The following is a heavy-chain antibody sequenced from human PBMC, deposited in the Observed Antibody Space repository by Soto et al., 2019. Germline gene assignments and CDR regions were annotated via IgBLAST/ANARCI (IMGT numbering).Heavy chain of an antibody. D-gene: IGHD5-12*01. J-gene: IGHJ6*02. CDR2: INPSGGST. Sequence: XSVKVSCKASGYPFTSYYMHWVRQAPGQGLEWMGIINPSGGSTSYAQKFQGRVTMTRDTSTSTVYMELSSLRSEDTAVYYCASKPLATMGYGMDVWGQGTTVTVSS. CDR3: ASKPLATMGYGMDV. CDR1: GYPFTSYY. V-gene: IGHV1-46*01.